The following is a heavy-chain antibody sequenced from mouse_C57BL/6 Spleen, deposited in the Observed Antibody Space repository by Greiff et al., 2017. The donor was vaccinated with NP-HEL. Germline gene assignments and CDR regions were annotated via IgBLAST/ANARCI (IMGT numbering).Heavy chain of an antibody. CDR2: ISSGGSYT. J-gene: IGHJ4*01. Sequence: EVKLVESGGDLVKPGGSLKLSCAASGFTFSSYGMSWVRQTPDKRLEWVATISSGGSYTSYPDSVKGRFTISRDNAKNTLYLQMSSLKSEDTAMYYCARLFITTVVEGAMDYWGQGTSVTVSS. V-gene: IGHV5-6*01. CDR3: ARLFITTVVEGAMDY. D-gene: IGHD1-1*01. CDR1: GFTFSSYG.